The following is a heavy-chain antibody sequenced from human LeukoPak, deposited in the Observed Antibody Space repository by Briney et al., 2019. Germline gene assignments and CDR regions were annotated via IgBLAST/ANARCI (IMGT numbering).Heavy chain of an antibody. CDR1: GYTFTSYG. CDR3: ARGPHSYSSSWSDY. J-gene: IGHJ4*02. Sequence: ASVNVSCKASGYTFTSYGISWVRQAPGQGLEWMGWISAYNGNTNYAQKFQGRVTMTRNTSISTAYMELSSLRSEDTAVYYCARGPHSYSSSWSDYWGQGTLVTVSS. V-gene: IGHV1-18*01. D-gene: IGHD6-13*01. CDR2: ISAYNGNT.